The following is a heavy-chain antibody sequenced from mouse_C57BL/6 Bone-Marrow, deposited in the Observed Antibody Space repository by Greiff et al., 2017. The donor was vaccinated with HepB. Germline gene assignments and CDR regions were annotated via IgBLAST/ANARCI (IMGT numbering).Heavy chain of an antibody. V-gene: IGHV1-64*01. CDR2: IHPTSGST. J-gene: IGHJ3*01. D-gene: IGHD1-1*01. CDR3: AREGITTVGH. CDR1: GYTFTSYW. Sequence: VQLQQPGAELVKPGASVKLSCKASGYTFTSYWMHWVKQRPGQGLEWIGMIHPTSGSTNYNEKFKSKATLTVDKSSSTAYMQLSSLTSEDSAVYYCAREGITTVGHWGQGTLVTVSA.